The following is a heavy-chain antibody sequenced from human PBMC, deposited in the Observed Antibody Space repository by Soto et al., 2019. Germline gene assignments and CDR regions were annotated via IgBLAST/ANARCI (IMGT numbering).Heavy chain of an antibody. CDR2: IYYSGST. CDR1: GGSISSSSYY. CDR3: SRIVYFGCDCYSCGGYYYGIDV. V-gene: IGHV4-39*01. Sequence: PSETLSLTCTVSGGSISSSSYYWGWIRQPPGKGMEWIGSIYYSGSTYYNTSLKSRVTISVDKSKNKFSLKLISVTSAYTALYYFSRIVYFGCDCYSCGGYYYGIDVWGQGTTVTVSS. D-gene: IGHD2-21*02. J-gene: IGHJ6*02.